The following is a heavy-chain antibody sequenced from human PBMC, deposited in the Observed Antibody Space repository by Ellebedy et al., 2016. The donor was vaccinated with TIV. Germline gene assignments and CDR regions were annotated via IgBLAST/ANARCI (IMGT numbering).Heavy chain of an antibody. D-gene: IGHD6-13*01. CDR1: GFTFGGYG. J-gene: IGHJ4*02. CDR2: IWYDGTTK. CDR3: ARDQGYSSSWLTD. V-gene: IGHV3-33*01. Sequence: PGGSLRLSCATSGFTFGGYGIHWVRQAPGKGLEWVAVIWYDGTTKYYIDSMKGRFSISRDSSKNTVDLQMNSLRVEDTAVYYCARDQGYSSSWLTDWGQGTLVTVSS.